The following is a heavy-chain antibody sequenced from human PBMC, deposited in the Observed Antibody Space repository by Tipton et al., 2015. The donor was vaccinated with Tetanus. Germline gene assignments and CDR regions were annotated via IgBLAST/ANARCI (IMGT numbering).Heavy chain of an antibody. CDR3: ARDLGAGYYFDY. CDR2: IWYDGSNK. J-gene: IGHJ4*02. D-gene: IGHD4-17*01. V-gene: IGHV3-33*01. CDR1: GFTFSSYG. Sequence: SLRLSCAASGFTFSSYGMHWVRQAPGKGLEWEAVIWYDGSNKYYADSVKGRITISRDNFKNIMYLQMNSLGAEDTAVYYCARDLGAGYYFDYWGQGTLVTVSS.